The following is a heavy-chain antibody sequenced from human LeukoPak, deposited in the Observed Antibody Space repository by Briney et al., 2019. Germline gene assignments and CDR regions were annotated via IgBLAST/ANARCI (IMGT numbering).Heavy chain of an antibody. J-gene: IGHJ4*02. CDR3: AREGAVRGYYFDY. D-gene: IGHD1-26*01. CDR1: GFTFSSYE. V-gene: IGHV3-48*03. CDR2: ISSSGSII. Sequence: PGGSLRLSCAASGFTFSSYEMNWVRQAPGNGLEWVSYISSSGSIIYYADSVKGRLTISRDNAKNSLYLQMNSLRAEDTAVYYCAREGAVRGYYFDYWGQGTLVTVSS.